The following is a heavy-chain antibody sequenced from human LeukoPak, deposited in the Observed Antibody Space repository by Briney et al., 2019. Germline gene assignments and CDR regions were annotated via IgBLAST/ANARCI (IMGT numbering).Heavy chain of an antibody. CDR1: GYSFTTNW. CDR3: ARQGSGYINY. V-gene: IGHV5-51*01. CDR2: IYPSDSDT. J-gene: IGHJ4*03. D-gene: IGHD2-15*01. Sequence: GESLKISCKGSGYSFTTNWLGWVRQMTGKGLEWMGIIYPSDSDTRYSPSFQGQVTISADKSISTAYLQWSSLKASDTAMYYCARQGSGYINYWGQGTLVTVSS.